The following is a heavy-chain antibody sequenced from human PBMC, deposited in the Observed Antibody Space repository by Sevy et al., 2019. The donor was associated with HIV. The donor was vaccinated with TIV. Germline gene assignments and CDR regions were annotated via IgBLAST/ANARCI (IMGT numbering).Heavy chain of an antibody. CDR3: ARDVRSVVVVAATPGAFDI. V-gene: IGHV4-31*03. D-gene: IGHD2-15*01. Sequence: SETLSLTCTVSGGSISSGGYYWSWIRQHTGKGLEWIGYIYYSGSTYYNPSLKSRVTISVDTSKNQFSLKLSSVTAADTAVYYCARDVRSVVVVAATPGAFDIWGQGTMVTVSS. CDR1: GGSISSGGYY. CDR2: IYYSGST. J-gene: IGHJ3*02.